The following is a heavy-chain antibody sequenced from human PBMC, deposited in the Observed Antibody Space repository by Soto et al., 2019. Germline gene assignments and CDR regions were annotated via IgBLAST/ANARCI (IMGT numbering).Heavy chain of an antibody. V-gene: IGHV1-18*01. J-gene: IGHJ4*02. CDR1: GYPFTSFG. CDR2: ISGYNGRT. CDR3: ARDRVYDYSRLGHFDY. Sequence: GASVKVSCKTSGYPFTSFGLSWVRQAPGQGLEWMGWISGYNGRTNYAQKVQDRVSMTTDTPTTTAYLELANLRSDDTAVYFCARDRVYDYSRLGHFDYWGQGTLVTVSS. D-gene: IGHD4-4*01.